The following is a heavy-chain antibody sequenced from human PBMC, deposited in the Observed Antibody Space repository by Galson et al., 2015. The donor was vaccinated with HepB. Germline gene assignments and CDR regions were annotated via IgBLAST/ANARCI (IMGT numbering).Heavy chain of an antibody. V-gene: IGHV3-30*04. J-gene: IGHJ4*02. CDR3: ARDLYMRAGGGGGSFLGY. CDR2: ISYDGSNK. CDR1: GFTLSSYA. Sequence: SLRLSCAASGFTLSSYAMHWVRPAPGKGLEWVAVISYDGSNKYYADSVKGRFTISRDNSKNTLYLQMYSLRAEDPAVCDCARDLYMRAGGGGGSFLGYWGQGTRVTVSS. D-gene: IGHD1-26*01.